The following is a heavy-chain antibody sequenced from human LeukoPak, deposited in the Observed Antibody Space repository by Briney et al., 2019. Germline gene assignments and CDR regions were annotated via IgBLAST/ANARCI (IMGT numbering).Heavy chain of an antibody. D-gene: IGHD3-10*01. J-gene: IGHJ3*02. CDR1: GFTFSNAW. V-gene: IGHV3-48*04. Sequence: PGGSLRLSCAASGFTFSNAWMNWVRQAPGRGLEWVSYISSSGSTIYYADSVKGRFTISRDNAKNSLYLQMNSLRAEDTAVYYCVRLWFGAFDIWGQGTMVTVSS. CDR2: ISSSGSTI. CDR3: VRLWFGAFDI.